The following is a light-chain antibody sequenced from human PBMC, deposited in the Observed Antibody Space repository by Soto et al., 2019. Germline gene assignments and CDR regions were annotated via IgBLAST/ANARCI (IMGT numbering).Light chain of an antibody. CDR2: GAS. CDR1: KSVSSSY. V-gene: IGKV3-20*01. Sequence: EIVLTQSPGTLSFSPGERATLSCRASKSVSSSYLAWYQQKPGQAPRLLIYGASSRATGIPDRFSGSGSGTDFTLTISRLEPEDFAVYYCQQYGSSPSLTFGGGTKVDIK. J-gene: IGKJ4*01. CDR3: QQYGSSPSLT.